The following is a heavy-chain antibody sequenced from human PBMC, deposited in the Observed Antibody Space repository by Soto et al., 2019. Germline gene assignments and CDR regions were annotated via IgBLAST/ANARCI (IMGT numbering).Heavy chain of an antibody. CDR2: IFHTGGT. CDR1: GYSISTGHC. D-gene: IGHD6-25*01. J-gene: IGHJ6*02. V-gene: IGHV4-38-2*01. Sequence: PSETLSLTCAVSGYSISTGHCWGWIRQPPGKGLEWIGSIFHTGGTYYNPSLKSRVTLSADTSKNQFSLKLTSVTAADTAVYFCATLPRLAGMDVWGQGTTVTVSS. CDR3: ATLPRLAGMDV.